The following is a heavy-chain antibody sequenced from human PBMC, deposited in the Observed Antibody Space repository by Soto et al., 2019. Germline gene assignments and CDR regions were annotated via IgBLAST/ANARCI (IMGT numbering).Heavy chain of an antibody. CDR2: IHHSGAT. J-gene: IGHJ4*02. D-gene: IGHD2-2*02. CDR3: ATRDYTASPY. V-gene: IGHV4-4*02. CDR1: GASISDCDW. Sequence: SETLSLSCAVSGASISDCDWWSWVRQPPGKGLEWIGEIHHSGATNHNSSVKSRVTISLDKSKNHLSLQLNSVTAADTAVYYCATRDYTASPYWGQGILVTVSS.